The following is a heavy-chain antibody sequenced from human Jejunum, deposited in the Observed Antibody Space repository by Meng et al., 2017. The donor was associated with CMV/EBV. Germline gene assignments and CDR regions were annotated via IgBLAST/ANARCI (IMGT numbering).Heavy chain of an antibody. CDR3: ERTWGY. CDR2: INPSDSTT. Sequence: ASVNVSCKSSGYTFSSFHIHSVRQASGQGLEWMGTINPSDSTTTYAQKFQGRVSMTRDTSTSTVDMELSSLTSDDTAVYYCERTWGYWGQGTLVTVSS. J-gene: IGHJ4*02. D-gene: IGHD3-16*01. V-gene: IGHV1-46*01. CDR1: GYTFSSFH.